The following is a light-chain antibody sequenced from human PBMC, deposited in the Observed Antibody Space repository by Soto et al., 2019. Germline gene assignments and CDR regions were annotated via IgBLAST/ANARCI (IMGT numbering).Light chain of an antibody. CDR3: QQYGGTFLT. V-gene: IGKV3-20*01. CDR1: QSVDSTY. J-gene: IGKJ5*01. Sequence: EIVLTQSPGTLSLSPGERATLICRASQSVDSTYLAWYQQKPGQAPRLLIYAASSRATGVPDRFSGSGSGTDFTLTISRLEPVDFAVYYCQQYGGTFLTFGQGTRLEIK. CDR2: AAS.